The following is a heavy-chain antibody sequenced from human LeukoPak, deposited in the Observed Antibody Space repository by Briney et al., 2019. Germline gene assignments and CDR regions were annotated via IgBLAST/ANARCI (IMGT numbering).Heavy chain of an antibody. D-gene: IGHD3-16*01. Sequence: ASVKVSCKASGYTFTGYYMHWVRQAPGQGLEWMGWINPNSGGTNYARKFQGRVTMTRDTSISTAYMELSRLRSDDTTVYYCARGRYDYVPGYWGQGTLVTVSS. CDR3: ARGRYDYVPGY. V-gene: IGHV1-2*02. CDR2: INPNSGGT. J-gene: IGHJ4*02. CDR1: GYTFTGYY.